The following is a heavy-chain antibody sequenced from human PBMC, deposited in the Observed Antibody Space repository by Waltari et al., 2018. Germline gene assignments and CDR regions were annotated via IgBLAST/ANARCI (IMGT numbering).Heavy chain of an antibody. V-gene: IGHV4-34*01. CDR2: INHSGST. CDR3: ARAPGSYSDAFDI. D-gene: IGHD1-26*01. J-gene: IGHJ3*02. CDR1: GGSFSGYY. Sequence: QVQLQQWGAGLLKPSETLSLTCAVYGGSFSGYYWSWIRQPPGKVLEWIGEINHSGSTNYNPSLKSRVTISVDTSKNQFSLKLSSVTAADTAVYYCARAPGSYSDAFDIWGQGTMVTVSS.